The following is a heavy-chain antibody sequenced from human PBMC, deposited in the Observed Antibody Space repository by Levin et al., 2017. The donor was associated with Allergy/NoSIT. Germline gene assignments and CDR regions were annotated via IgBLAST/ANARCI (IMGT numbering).Heavy chain of an antibody. CDR1: GFTFSNYA. CDR2: ISYDGSNK. V-gene: IGHV3-30-3*01. D-gene: IGHD6-13*01. J-gene: IGHJ4*02. CDR3: ARTNTISAAGYFDY. Sequence: PGGSLRLSCAASGFTFSNYAMHWVRQAPGRGLEWVAVISYDGSNKNYADSVKGRFTISRDNSKNTLYLQMNSLRAEDTAVYYCARTNTISAAGYFDYWGQGPLVTVSS.